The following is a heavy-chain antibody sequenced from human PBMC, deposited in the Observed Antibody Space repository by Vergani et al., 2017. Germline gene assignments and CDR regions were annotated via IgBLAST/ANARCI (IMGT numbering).Heavy chain of an antibody. J-gene: IGHJ3*01. CDR3: AKVCGSTSCPYGWGAFDV. V-gene: IGHV3-23*01. Sequence: QLLESGGGLIQPGGSLRLSCAASGFTFNSYAMTWVRQAPGKGLEWGSGINNNGGSTYYADSVKGRFTISRDNSKNTLYLQMTDLTAEDTATYYCAKVCGSTSCPYGWGAFDVWGHGTMVTVSS. CDR1: GFTFNSYA. CDR2: INNNGGST. D-gene: IGHD2-2*01.